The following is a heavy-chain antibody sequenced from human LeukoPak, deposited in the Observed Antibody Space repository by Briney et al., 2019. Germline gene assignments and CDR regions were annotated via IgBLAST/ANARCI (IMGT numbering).Heavy chain of an antibody. CDR2: IRFDGNDK. Sequence: GGSLRLSCAASGFPFSYFGMHWVRQAPGKGLEWVAFIRFDGNDKFYADSVKGRFTISRDNSKNTLYLQMNSLRAEDTAVYYCAKLLYYYDSSQPYWGQGTLVTVSS. CDR1: GFPFSYFG. CDR3: AKLLYYYDSSQPY. V-gene: IGHV3-30*02. J-gene: IGHJ4*02. D-gene: IGHD3-22*01.